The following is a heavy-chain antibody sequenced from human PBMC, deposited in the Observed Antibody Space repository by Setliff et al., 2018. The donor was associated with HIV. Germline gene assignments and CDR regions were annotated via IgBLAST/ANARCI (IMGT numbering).Heavy chain of an antibody. V-gene: IGHV4-39*07. CDR2: IYHSGSA. CDR1: GGSISTSSYY. D-gene: IGHD2-21*01. Sequence: SETLSLTCAVSGGSISTSSYYWGWIRQPPGKGLEWIGSIYHSGSAYYNPSLKSRVTISVDTSKNQFSLKLSSVTAADTAIYYCARHGIVVMIAIPNWFDPWGQGTLVTVSS. CDR3: ARHGIVVMIAIPNWFDP. J-gene: IGHJ5*02.